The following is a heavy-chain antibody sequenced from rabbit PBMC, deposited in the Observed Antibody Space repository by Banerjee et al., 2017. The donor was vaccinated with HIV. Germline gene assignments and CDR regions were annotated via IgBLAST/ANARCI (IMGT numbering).Heavy chain of an antibody. CDR2: IDPGFGST. J-gene: IGHJ3*01. CDR3: ARSDAGDGYTMLTRLDL. V-gene: IGHV1S47*01. Sequence: QEQLVESGGGLVQPGGSLKLSCKASGFDFSTYGVSWVRQTPGKGLEWVGYIDPGFGSTYYASWVNGRFTISSHNAQNTLYLQLNSLTAADTATYFCARSDAGDGYTMLTRLDLWGQGTLVTVS. CDR1: GFDFSTYG. D-gene: IGHD4-2*01.